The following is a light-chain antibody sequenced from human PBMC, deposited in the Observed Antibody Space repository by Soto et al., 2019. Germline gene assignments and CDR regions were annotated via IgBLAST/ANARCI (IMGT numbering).Light chain of an antibody. V-gene: IGLV2-8*01. CDR1: KNDIGVYDF. J-gene: IGLJ1*01. Sequence: QSVLTQPPSASGSPGQSVTISCTGTKNDIGVYDFVSWYQHHPCKAPRLIIYEVVQRPSGVPDRFSGSKSGNTASLTVSGLQAADEADYFCTSYAGSNTYVFGSGTKLTVL. CDR3: TSYAGSNTYV. CDR2: EVV.